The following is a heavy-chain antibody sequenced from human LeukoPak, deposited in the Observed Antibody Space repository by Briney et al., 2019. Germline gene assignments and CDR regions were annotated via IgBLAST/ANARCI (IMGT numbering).Heavy chain of an antibody. J-gene: IGHJ4*02. Sequence: GGSLRLSCAASGFTFSSYEMNWVRQAPGKGLEWVSYITSSGSTIYYADSVKGRFTISRDNAKNTLYLQMNSLRAEDTAVYYCARDMNGGGYYFDYWGQGNLVTVSS. V-gene: IGHV3-48*03. CDR3: ARDMNGGGYYFDY. CDR1: GFTFSSYE. D-gene: IGHD3-16*01. CDR2: ITSSGSTI.